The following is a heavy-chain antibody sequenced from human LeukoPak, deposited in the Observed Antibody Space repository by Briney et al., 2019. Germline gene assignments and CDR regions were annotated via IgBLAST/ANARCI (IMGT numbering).Heavy chain of an antibody. D-gene: IGHD3-3*01. CDR3: AKDGGFFGGVYGFDY. CDR2: ISGSGGST. CDR1: GFTFSSYG. J-gene: IGHJ4*02. V-gene: IGHV3-23*01. Sequence: PGGSLRLSCAASGFTFSSYGMSWVRQAPGKGLEWVSGISGSGGSTYYADSVKGRFTISSDNSKNTLYLQMNSLRAEDTAVYYCAKDGGFFGGVYGFDYWGQGTPVTVSA.